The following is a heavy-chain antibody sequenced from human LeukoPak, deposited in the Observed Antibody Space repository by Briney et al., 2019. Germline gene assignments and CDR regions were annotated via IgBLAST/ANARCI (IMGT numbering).Heavy chain of an antibody. Sequence: GGSLRLSCTASGFTFSAYRMNWVRQAPGKGLEWVSSISSTNSHIDYADSVKGRFTISRDNAKNSVYLQMKSLRAEDTAIYFCAREGGIVGATHYFDYWGQGTLVTVSS. V-gene: IGHV3-21*01. CDR3: AREGGIVGATHYFDY. J-gene: IGHJ4*02. CDR1: GFTFSAYR. CDR2: ISSTNSHI. D-gene: IGHD1-26*01.